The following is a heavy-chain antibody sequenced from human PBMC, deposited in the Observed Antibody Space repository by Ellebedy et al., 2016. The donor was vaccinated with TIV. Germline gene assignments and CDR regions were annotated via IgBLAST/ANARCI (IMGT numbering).Heavy chain of an antibody. Sequence: SETLSLTCTVSGGSISSYYWSWIRQPPGKGLEWIGYIYYSGSTNYNPSLKSRVTISVDTSKNQFSLKLSSVTAADTAVYYCARDVDSYGGIDYWGQGTLVTVSS. CDR2: IYYSGST. D-gene: IGHD5-18*01. CDR1: GGSISSYY. J-gene: IGHJ4*02. CDR3: ARDVDSYGGIDY. V-gene: IGHV4-59*01.